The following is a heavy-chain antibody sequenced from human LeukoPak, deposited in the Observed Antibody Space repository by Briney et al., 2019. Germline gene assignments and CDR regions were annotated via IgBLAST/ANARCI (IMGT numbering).Heavy chain of an antibody. CDR1: GGSISSGGYY. V-gene: IGHV4-30-2*01. CDR3: ARLQWELLDY. D-gene: IGHD1-26*01. CDR2: IYHSGST. J-gene: IGHJ4*02. Sequence: ASQTLSLTCTVSGGSISSGGYYWSWIRQPPGKGLEWIGYIYHSGSTYYNPSLKSRVTISVDTSKNQFSLKLSSVTAADTAVYYCARLQWELLDYWGQGTLVTVSS.